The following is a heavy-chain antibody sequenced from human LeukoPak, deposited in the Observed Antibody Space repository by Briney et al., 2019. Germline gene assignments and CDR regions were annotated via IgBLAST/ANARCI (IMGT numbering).Heavy chain of an antibody. CDR3: ARLMVSGTTGKEY. Sequence: SETLSLTCTVSGVSISSYYWSWIRQSPGKGLEWIGYISYRGSTNNNPSLKSRVTMSVDTSKNQFSLKLSSMTAADTAMYYCARLMVSGTTGKEYWGQGTLVTVSS. J-gene: IGHJ4*02. D-gene: IGHD6-19*01. CDR2: ISYRGST. CDR1: GVSISSYY. V-gene: IGHV4-59*08.